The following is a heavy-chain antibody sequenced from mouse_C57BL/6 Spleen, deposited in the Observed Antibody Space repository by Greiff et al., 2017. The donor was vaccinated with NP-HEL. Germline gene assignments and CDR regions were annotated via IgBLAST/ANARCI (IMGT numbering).Heavy chain of an antibody. CDR2: IDPSDSET. D-gene: IGHD2-5*01. Sequence: VQLQQPGAELVRPGSSVKLSCKASGYTFTSYWMHWVKQRPIQGLEWIGNIDPSDSETHYNQKFKDKATLTVDKSSSTAYMQLSSLTSEDSAVYYCARGGYSNPYYYAMDYWGQGTSVTVSS. CDR1: GYTFTSYW. V-gene: IGHV1-52*01. CDR3: ARGGYSNPYYYAMDY. J-gene: IGHJ4*01.